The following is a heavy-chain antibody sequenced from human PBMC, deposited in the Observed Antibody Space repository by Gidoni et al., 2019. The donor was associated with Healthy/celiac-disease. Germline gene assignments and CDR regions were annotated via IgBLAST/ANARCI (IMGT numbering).Heavy chain of an antibody. CDR1: GGSFSGYY. V-gene: IGHV4-34*01. CDR3: ARGYLRLVPDY. D-gene: IGHD3-9*01. CDR2: INHSGST. Sequence: QVQLQQWGAGLLKPSEPLSLTCAVYGGSFSGYYWSWIRQPPGKGLEWIGEINHSGSTNYNPSLKSRVTISVDTSKNQFSLKLSSVTAADTAVYYCARGYLRLVPDYWGQGTLVTVSS. J-gene: IGHJ4*02.